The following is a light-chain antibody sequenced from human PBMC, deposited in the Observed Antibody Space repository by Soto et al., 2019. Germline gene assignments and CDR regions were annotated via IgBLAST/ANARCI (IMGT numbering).Light chain of an antibody. Sequence: QAVVTQPPSASGTPGQRVTISCSGGSSNIGSNTVNWYQQLPGTAPKPLIYTNNQRPSGVPDRFSGSKSGTSASLAISGLQSEDEAVYYCASWDDSLNGYVFGTGTKLTVL. CDR1: SSNIGSNT. CDR2: TNN. J-gene: IGLJ1*01. V-gene: IGLV1-44*01. CDR3: ASWDDSLNGYV.